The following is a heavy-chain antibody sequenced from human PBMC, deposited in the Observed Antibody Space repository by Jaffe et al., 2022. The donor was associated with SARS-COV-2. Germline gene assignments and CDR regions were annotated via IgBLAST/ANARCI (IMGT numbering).Heavy chain of an antibody. V-gene: IGHV4-59*01. CDR3: ARDRISSSRLRVGYYYYYYMDV. Sequence: QVQLQESGPGLVKPSETLSLTCTVSGGSISSYYWSWIRQPPGKGLEWIGYIYYSGSTNYNPSLKSRVTISVDTSKNQFSLKLSSVTAADTAVYYCARDRISSSRLRVGYYYYYYMDVWGKGTTVTVSS. CDR1: GGSISSYY. CDR2: IYYSGST. D-gene: IGHD6-13*01. J-gene: IGHJ6*03.